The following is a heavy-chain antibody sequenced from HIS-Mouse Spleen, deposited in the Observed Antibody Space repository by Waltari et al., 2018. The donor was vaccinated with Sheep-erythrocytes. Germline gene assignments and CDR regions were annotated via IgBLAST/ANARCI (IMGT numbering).Heavy chain of an antibody. V-gene: IGHV4-39*07. J-gene: IGHJ3*02. CDR3: ARGGYSGSYYAFDI. CDR2: IYYSGST. CDR1: GGSISSSSYY. Sequence: QLQLQESGPGLVKPSETLSLTCTVSGGSISSSSYYWGWLRQPPGKGLEWIGSIYYSGSTYYNPSLKSRVTISVDTSKNQFALKLSSVTAADTAVYYCARGGYSGSYYAFDIWGQGTMVTVSS. D-gene: IGHD1-26*01.